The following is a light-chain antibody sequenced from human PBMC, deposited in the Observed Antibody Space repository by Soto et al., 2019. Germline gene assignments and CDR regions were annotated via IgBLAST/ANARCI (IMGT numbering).Light chain of an antibody. Sequence: EIVMTQSPATLSVSPGERAALSCRASQSVSGNLAWYQQTPGQAPRLLIYGASTRATGIPARFSRSGFGTEFTLTISSLKSEDFAVYYCQQYNYRPAAFGQGTRLEIK. CDR3: QQYNYRPAA. V-gene: IGKV3-15*01. CDR1: QSVSGN. CDR2: GAS. J-gene: IGKJ5*01.